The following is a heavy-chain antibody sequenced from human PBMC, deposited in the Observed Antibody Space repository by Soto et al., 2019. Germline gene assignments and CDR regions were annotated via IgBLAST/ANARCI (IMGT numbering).Heavy chain of an antibody. Sequence: GGSLRLSCAASGFTFSSYAMHWVRQAPGKGLEWVAVISYDGSNKYYADSVKGRFTISRDNSKNTLYLQMNSLRAEDTAVYYCARDLSRSDYDFWSGVGYGMDVWGQGTTVTVSS. CDR1: GFTFSSYA. J-gene: IGHJ6*02. D-gene: IGHD3-3*01. CDR2: ISYDGSNK. CDR3: ARDLSRSDYDFWSGVGYGMDV. V-gene: IGHV3-30-3*01.